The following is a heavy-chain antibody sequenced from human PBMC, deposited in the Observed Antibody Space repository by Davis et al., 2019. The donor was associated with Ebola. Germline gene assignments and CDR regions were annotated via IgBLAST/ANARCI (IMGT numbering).Heavy chain of an antibody. V-gene: IGHV1-69*13. CDR2: IIPIFGTA. CDR1: GYIFHNYV. CDR3: ARDGAFSEFREYYYGMDV. D-gene: IGHD3-10*01. Sequence: SVKVSCKASGYIFHNYVISWVLQAPGQGLEWMGGIIPIFGTANYAQKFQGRVTITADESTSTAYMELSSLRSEDTAVYYCARDGAFSEFREYYYGMDVWGQGTTVTVSS. J-gene: IGHJ6*02.